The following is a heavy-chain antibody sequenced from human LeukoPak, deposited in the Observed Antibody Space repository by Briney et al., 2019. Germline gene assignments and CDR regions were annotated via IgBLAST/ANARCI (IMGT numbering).Heavy chain of an antibody. V-gene: IGHV4-4*07. Sequence: SETLSLTCTVSGGSISSFYWSWIRQPAGKGLEWIGHIYSSGNTNYNPSLQSRVTMSVDTSKNQFSLKLSSVTAADTAVYYCARATYYYDSSAPVVDYWGQGTLVTVSS. J-gene: IGHJ4*02. CDR2: IYSSGNT. CDR1: GGSISSFY. D-gene: IGHD3-22*01. CDR3: ARATYYYDSSAPVVDY.